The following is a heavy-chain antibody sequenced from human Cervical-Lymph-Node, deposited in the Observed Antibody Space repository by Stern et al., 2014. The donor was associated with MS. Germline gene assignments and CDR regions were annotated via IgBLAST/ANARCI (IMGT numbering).Heavy chain of an antibody. J-gene: IGHJ6*02. CDR3: AHQHSPRGNGFNFRYDYFGVDV. D-gene: IGHD5-24*01. CDR1: GFSLSTSGEG. Sequence: QITLKESGPTLVKPTQTLTLTCTFSGFSLSTSGEGVNWIRQPPGKALEWLALIYWNDDKHYSASLRSRLTVTKDTSKNQVVLTLTNMDPLDAATYYCAHQHSPRGNGFNFRYDYFGVDVWGQGTTVTVSS. CDR2: IYWNDDK. V-gene: IGHV2-5*01.